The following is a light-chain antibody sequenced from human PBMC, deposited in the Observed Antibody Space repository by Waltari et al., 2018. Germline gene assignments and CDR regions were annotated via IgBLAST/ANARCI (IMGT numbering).Light chain of an antibody. CDR2: AAS. J-gene: IGKJ3*01. V-gene: IGKV4-1*01. CDR1: LSILHSSQNKNY. CDR3: QQYFSSPLS. Sequence: DIVMPQSPDSLSVSLGERATINCKSSLSILHSSQNKNYLAWYRQKSGQYPKLLIYAASTRESGVPDRFSGSGSGTDFTLTISGLQAEDVAVYYCQQYFSSPLSFGPGTKVDIK.